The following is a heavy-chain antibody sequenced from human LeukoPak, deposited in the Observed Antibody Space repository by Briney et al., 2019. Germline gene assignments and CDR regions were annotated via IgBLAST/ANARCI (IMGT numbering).Heavy chain of an antibody. V-gene: IGHV1-46*01. J-gene: IGHJ1*01. CDR1: GYTFTSYY. CDR2: INPSGGST. Sequence: ASVKVSCKAPGYTFTSYYMHWVRQAPGQGLGGMGIINPSGGSTSYAQKFQGRITMTRDTSTSTVYMELSSLRSEDTAVYYCARDRRTRRSSWSWGGRKEYFQHWGQGTLVTVS. D-gene: IGHD6-13*01. CDR3: ARDRRTRRSSWSWGGRKEYFQH.